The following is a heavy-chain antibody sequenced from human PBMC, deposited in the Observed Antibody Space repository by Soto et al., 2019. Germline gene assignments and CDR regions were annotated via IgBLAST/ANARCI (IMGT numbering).Heavy chain of an antibody. D-gene: IGHD1-1*01. CDR1: GGTFSSYA. Sequence: QVQLVQSGAEVKKPGSSVKVSCKASGGTFSSYAIGWVRQAPGQGLEWMGEVNPIFGTTNYAQKFQGRVTITADASTSTTYMELSSLRSKDTAEYHCARDTGTKPLKSYFDYCGQGTLVTVST. V-gene: IGHV1-69*01. CDR2: VNPIFGTT. CDR3: ARDTGTKPLKSYFDY. J-gene: IGHJ4*02.